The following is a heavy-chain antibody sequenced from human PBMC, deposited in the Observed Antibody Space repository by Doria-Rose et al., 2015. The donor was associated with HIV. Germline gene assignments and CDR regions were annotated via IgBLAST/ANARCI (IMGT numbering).Heavy chain of an antibody. Sequence: QVTLKESGPVLVKPTETLTLTCTVSGVSLSSPGMGVSWIRQPPGKALEWLVNIFSDDERSYKTSLKSRLTISRGTSKSQVVLTMTDMDPVGTATYYCARIKSSRWYHKYYFDFWGQGTLVIVSA. J-gene: IGHJ4*02. D-gene: IGHD6-13*01. CDR3: ARIKSSRWYHKYYFDF. CDR2: IFSDDER. V-gene: IGHV2-26*01. CDR1: GVSLSSPGMG.